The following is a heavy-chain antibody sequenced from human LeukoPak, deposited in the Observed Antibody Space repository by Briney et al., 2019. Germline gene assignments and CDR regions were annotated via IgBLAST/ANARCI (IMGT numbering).Heavy chain of an antibody. D-gene: IGHD5-12*01. CDR1: GGSISSYY. Sequence: SETLSLTCTVSGGSISSYYWSWIRQPPGKGLEWIGYIYYSGSTNYDPSLKSRVTISVDTSKNQFSLKLSSVTAADTAIFYCARGNVGYAVYWGQGTLVTVSS. J-gene: IGHJ4*02. CDR3: ARGNVGYAVY. V-gene: IGHV4-59*01. CDR2: IYYSGST.